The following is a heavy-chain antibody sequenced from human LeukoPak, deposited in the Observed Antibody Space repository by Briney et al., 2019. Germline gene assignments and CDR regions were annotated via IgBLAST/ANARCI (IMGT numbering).Heavy chain of an antibody. Sequence: GASVKVSCKASGYTFTGYYMHWVRQAPGQGLEWMGWINPNSGGTNYAQKFQGRVTMTRDTSISTAYTELSRLRSDDTAVYYCARGPSVVPAALIDNWFDPWGQGTLVTVSS. V-gene: IGHV1-2*02. CDR3: ARGPSVVPAALIDNWFDP. J-gene: IGHJ5*02. CDR1: GYTFTGYY. D-gene: IGHD2-2*01. CDR2: INPNSGGT.